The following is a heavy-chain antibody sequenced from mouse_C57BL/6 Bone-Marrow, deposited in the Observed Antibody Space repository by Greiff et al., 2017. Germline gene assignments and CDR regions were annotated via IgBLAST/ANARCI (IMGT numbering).Heavy chain of an antibody. D-gene: IGHD1-1*01. J-gene: IGHJ2*01. Sequence: EVQLQQSGAELVKPGASVKLSCTASGFNIKDYYMHWVKQRTEQGLEWIGRIYPEDGETKYDQKFKGKAPLTAETSSNTAYLPLRRLTSEDTAVYYCARRGTSSGDYWGQGTTLTVSS. V-gene: IGHV14-2*01. CDR2: IYPEDGET. CDR1: GFNIKDYY. CDR3: ARRGTSSGDY.